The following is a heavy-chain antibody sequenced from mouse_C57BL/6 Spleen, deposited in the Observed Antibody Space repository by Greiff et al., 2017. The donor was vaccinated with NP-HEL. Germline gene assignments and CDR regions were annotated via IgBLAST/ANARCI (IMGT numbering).Heavy chain of an antibody. CDR1: GYTFTSYT. D-gene: IGHD1-1*01. Sequence: QVQLQQSGAELARPGASVKMSCKASGYTFTSYTMHWVKQRPGQGLEWIGYINPSSGYTKYNQKFKDKATLTADKSSSTAYMQLSSLTSEDSAVYDCAREGTTVPLDYWGQGTTLTVSS. CDR2: INPSSGYT. J-gene: IGHJ2*01. CDR3: AREGTTVPLDY. V-gene: IGHV1-4*01.